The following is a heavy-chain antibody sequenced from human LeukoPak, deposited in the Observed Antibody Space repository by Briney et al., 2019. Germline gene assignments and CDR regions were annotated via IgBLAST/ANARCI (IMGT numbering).Heavy chain of an antibody. CDR3: AADPSRGNQHDY. CDR1: GFTFTSSA. V-gene: IGHV1-58*01. CDR2: IVVGSGNT. D-gene: IGHD2-2*01. Sequence: ASVKVSCKASGFTFTSSAVQWVRQARGQRLEWIGWIVVGSGNTNYAQKFQERVTITRDMSTSTAYMELSSLRSEDTAVYYCAADPSRGNQHDYWGQGTLVTVSS. J-gene: IGHJ4*02.